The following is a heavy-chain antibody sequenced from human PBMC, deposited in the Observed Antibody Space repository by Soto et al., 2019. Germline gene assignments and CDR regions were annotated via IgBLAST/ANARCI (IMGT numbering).Heavy chain of an antibody. CDR1: GYTFTSDY. CDR2: INPSGGST. V-gene: IGHV1-46*01. J-gene: IGHJ6*02. CDR3: ATPRVGSYPRYYYYGMDV. D-gene: IGHD1-26*01. Sequence: GVSVKVSCKTSGYTFTSDYMHWVRQAPGQGLEWMGIINPSGGSTSYAQKFQGRVTMTRDTSTSTVYMELSSLRSEDTAVYYCATPRVGSYPRYYYYGMDVWGQGTTVTVSS.